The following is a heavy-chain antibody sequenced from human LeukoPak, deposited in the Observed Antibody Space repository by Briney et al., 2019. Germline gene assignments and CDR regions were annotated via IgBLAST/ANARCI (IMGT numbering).Heavy chain of an antibody. CDR2: INPNSGGT. Sequence: GASVKVSCKASGYTFTGYYMHWVRQAPGQGLEWMGWINPNSGGTNYAQKFQGRVTMTRDTSISTAYMELSRLRSDDTAVYYCARAVLIYDSSGYYYRTRYYFDYWSQGTLVTVSS. J-gene: IGHJ4*02. D-gene: IGHD3-22*01. CDR1: GYTFTGYY. CDR3: ARAVLIYDSSGYYYRTRYYFDY. V-gene: IGHV1-2*02.